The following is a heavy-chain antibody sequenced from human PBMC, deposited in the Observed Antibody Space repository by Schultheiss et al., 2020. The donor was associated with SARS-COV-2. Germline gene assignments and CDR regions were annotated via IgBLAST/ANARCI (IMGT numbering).Heavy chain of an antibody. CDR2: ISYDGSNK. CDR3: TRDPQDGYIYWYFDL. CDR1: GFTFSSYA. Sequence: GGSLRLSCAASGFTFSSYAMHWVRQAPGKGLEWVAVISYDGSNKYYADSVKGRFTISRDNSKNTLYLQMNSLRAEDTAVYYCTRDPQDGYIYWYFDLWGRGTLVTVSS. D-gene: IGHD5-24*01. V-gene: IGHV3-30*01. J-gene: IGHJ2*01.